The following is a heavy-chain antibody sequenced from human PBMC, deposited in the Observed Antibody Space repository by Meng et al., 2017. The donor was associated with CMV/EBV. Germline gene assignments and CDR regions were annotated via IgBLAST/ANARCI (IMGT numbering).Heavy chain of an antibody. CDR2: IIPIFGTA. CDR1: TFSSYA. D-gene: IGHD3-3*01. J-gene: IGHJ5*02. CDR3: ARVFAPNYDFWSGQRFDP. Sequence: TFSSYAISRVRQAPGQGLEWMGGIIPIFGTANYAQKFQGRVTITADESTSTAYMELSSLRSEDTAVYYCARVFAPNYDFWSGQRFDPWGQGTLVTVSS. V-gene: IGHV1-69*01.